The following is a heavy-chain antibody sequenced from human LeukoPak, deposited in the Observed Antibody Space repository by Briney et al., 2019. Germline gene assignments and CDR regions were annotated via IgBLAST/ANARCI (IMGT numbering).Heavy chain of an antibody. CDR1: GFTFSSYW. J-gene: IGHJ6*03. V-gene: IGHV3-7*01. Sequence: GSLRLSCAASGFTFSSYWMSWVRQAPGKGLEWVANIKRDGSEKYYVDSVKGRFTISRDNAKNSLYLQMSTLRAEDTAVYYCARDTRGTALSYYYYYMDVWGKGTTVTVSS. CDR2: IKRDGSEK. D-gene: IGHD1-14*01. CDR3: ARDTRGTALSYYYYYMDV.